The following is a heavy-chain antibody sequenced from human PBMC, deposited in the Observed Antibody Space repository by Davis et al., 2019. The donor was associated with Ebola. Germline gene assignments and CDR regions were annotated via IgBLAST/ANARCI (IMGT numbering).Heavy chain of an antibody. CDR3: ARVKYQLLLVTWP. J-gene: IGHJ5*02. CDR1: GFTFSSYA. CDR2: INHSGST. Sequence: ESLKISCAASGFTFSSYAMSWIRQPPGKGLEWIGEINHSGSTNYNPSLKSRVTISVDTSKNQFSLKLSSVTAADTAVYYCARVKYQLLLVTWPWGQGTLVTVSS. V-gene: IGHV4-34*01. D-gene: IGHD2-2*01.